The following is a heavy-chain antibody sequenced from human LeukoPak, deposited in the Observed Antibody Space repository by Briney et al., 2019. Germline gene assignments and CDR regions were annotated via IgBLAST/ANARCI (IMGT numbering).Heavy chain of an antibody. CDR3: ARDGGYSSSSGGFDY. Sequence: ASVKVSCKASGGTFSSYAISWVRQAPGQGLEWMGGIIPIFGTANYAQKSQGRVTITADEYASTAYMELSSLRSEDTAVYYCARDGGYSSSSGGFDYWGQGTLVTVSS. CDR2: IIPIFGTA. J-gene: IGHJ4*02. D-gene: IGHD6-6*01. V-gene: IGHV1-69*01. CDR1: GGTFSSYA.